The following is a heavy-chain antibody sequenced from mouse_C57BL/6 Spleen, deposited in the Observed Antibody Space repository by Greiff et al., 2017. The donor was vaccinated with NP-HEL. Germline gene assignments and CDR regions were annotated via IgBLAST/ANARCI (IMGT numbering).Heavy chain of an antibody. CDR2: IDPSDSET. J-gene: IGHJ1*03. CDR1: GYTFTSYR. Sequence: VQLQQPGAELVRPGSSVKLSCKASGYTFTSYRMHWVKQRPIQGLEWIGNIDPSDSETHYNQKFKDKATLTVDKSSSTAYMQLSSLTSEDSAVYYCAREGYGSSYWYFDVWGTGTTVTVSS. D-gene: IGHD1-1*01. V-gene: IGHV1-52*01. CDR3: AREGYGSSYWYFDV.